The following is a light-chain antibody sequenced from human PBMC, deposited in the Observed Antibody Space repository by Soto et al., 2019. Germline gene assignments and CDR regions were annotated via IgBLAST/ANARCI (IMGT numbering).Light chain of an antibody. CDR1: SSDVGGYNY. J-gene: IGLJ1*01. V-gene: IGLV2-11*01. Sequence: QSVLTQPRSVSGSPGQSVTISCTGTSSDVGGYNYVSWYQQYPGKVPKLMIYDVSKRPSGVPDHFSGSKSGNSASLTISGLQAEDEADYYCCSYGGSNTLYVFGTGTKVTVL. CDR2: DVS. CDR3: CSYGGSNTLYV.